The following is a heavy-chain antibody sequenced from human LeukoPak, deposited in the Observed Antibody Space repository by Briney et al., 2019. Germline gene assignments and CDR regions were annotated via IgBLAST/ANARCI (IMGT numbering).Heavy chain of an antibody. D-gene: IGHD4-17*01. Sequence: PSETLSLTCTVSGGSISSYYWSWIRQPPGKGLEWIRYIYYSGSTNSNPSLKSRVTISVDTSKNQFSLKLSSVTAADTAVYYCARRVAVNPRYYFDYWGQGTLVTVSS. V-gene: IGHV4-59*08. CDR1: GGSISSYY. CDR2: IYYSGST. CDR3: ARRVAVNPRYYFDY. J-gene: IGHJ4*02.